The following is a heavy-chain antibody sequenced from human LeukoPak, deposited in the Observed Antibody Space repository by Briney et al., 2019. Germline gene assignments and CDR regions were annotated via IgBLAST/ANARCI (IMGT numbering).Heavy chain of an antibody. D-gene: IGHD1-7*01. J-gene: IGHJ3*01. V-gene: IGHV3-30*18. CDR1: GFTFSNYG. Sequence: GGSLRLSCAASGFTFSNYGMNWVRQAPGKGLEWVAVISFDGNDNYYADSVKGRFTISRDNSKSDLFLQMNSLRTEDTALYYCAKARLPTNNWYSDSFDSWGQGTLVTVS. CDR3: AKARLPTNNWYSDSFDS. CDR2: ISFDGNDN.